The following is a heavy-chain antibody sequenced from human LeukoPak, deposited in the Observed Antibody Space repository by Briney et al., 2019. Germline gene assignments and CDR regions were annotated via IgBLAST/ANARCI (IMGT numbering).Heavy chain of an antibody. V-gene: IGHV3-30-3*01. CDR3: AREGGSWYSGLRYYFDY. CDR1: GFTFSSYA. Sequence: PGGSLRLSCAASGFTFSSYAMHWVRQAPGKGLEWVAVISYDGSNKYYADSVKGRFTISRDNSKNTLYLQMNSLRAEDTAVYYCAREGGSWYSGLRYYFDYWGRGTLVTVSS. D-gene: IGHD6-13*01. CDR2: ISYDGSNK. J-gene: IGHJ4*02.